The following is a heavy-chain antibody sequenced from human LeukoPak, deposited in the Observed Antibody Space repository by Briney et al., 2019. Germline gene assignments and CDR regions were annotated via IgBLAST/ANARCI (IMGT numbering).Heavy chain of an antibody. D-gene: IGHD6-13*01. V-gene: IGHV3-48*04. CDR3: ARDLAVAGLDC. CDR2: ISAGGDTT. CDR1: GFTFSSYR. J-gene: IGHJ4*02. Sequence: GGSLRLSCAASGFTFSSYRMNWVRQAPGKGLECVAYISAGGDTTDYADSVKGRFTISRDNAKKSLFLQMNSLRAEDTAVYYCARDLAVAGLDCWGQGALVTVSS.